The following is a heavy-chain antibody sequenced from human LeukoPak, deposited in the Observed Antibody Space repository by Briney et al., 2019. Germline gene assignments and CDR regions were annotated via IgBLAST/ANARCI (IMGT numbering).Heavy chain of an antibody. CDR2: INHSGST. V-gene: IGHV4-34*01. Sequence: PSETLSLTCAVYGGSFSGYYWSWIRQPPGKGLEWIGEINHSGSTNYNPSLKSRVTISVDTSKNQFSLKLSSVTAADTAVYYCAGVPGGGYDSSGYYYGVDYWGQGTLVTVSS. J-gene: IGHJ4*02. CDR3: AGVPGGGYDSSGYYYGVDY. D-gene: IGHD3-22*01. CDR1: GGSFSGYY.